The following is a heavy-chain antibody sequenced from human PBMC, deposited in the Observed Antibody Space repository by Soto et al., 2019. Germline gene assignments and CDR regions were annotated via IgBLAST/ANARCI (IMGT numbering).Heavy chain of an antibody. J-gene: IGHJ4*02. V-gene: IGHV4-4*02. Sequence: SETLSLTCAVPSGSIFSSNWWSWVRQPPGKGLEWIGETRNSGGANYNPSLKSRVTISVDKSTNQFFLNLNSVTAADTAVYYCASHLTMTGTRGFDHWGLGTLVTVSS. CDR3: ASHLTMTGTRGFDH. D-gene: IGHD3-9*01. CDR1: SGSIFSSNW. CDR2: TRNSGGA.